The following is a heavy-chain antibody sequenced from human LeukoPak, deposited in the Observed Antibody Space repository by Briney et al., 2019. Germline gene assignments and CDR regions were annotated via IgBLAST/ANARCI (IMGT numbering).Heavy chain of an antibody. D-gene: IGHD4-17*01. Sequence: GGSLRLSCVASGFTFSTYGMHWVRQAPGKGLEWVAVTWYDGSDKKYADSVKGRFTISRDNSKNTLYLQMSSLRAEDTAVYYCAKVGDGDFLGGNFFYFGLDVWGQGTTVTVSS. V-gene: IGHV3-33*06. CDR2: TWYDGSDK. J-gene: IGHJ6*02. CDR3: AKVGDGDFLGGNFFYFGLDV. CDR1: GFTFSTYG.